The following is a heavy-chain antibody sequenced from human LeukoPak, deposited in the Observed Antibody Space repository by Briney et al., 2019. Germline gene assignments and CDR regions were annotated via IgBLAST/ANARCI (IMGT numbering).Heavy chain of an antibody. J-gene: IGHJ4*02. CDR1: GGSTSSRSDY. Sequence: SETLSLTCTVSGGSTSSRSDYWGWVRQAPGKGLEWMGSIHNSGSTYHNPSLKSRVTISLYTSKNLFSLKLTSVTAADTAVYYCARHGYNPFDFDYWGQGTLVTVSS. D-gene: IGHD5-24*01. CDR3: ARHGYNPFDFDY. CDR2: IHNSGST. V-gene: IGHV4-39*01.